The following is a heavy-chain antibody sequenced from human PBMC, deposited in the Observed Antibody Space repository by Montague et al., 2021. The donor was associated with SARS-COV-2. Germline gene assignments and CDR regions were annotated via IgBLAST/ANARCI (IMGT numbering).Heavy chain of an antibody. CDR3: ARIRDYDILTGSYSGFDY. D-gene: IGHD3-9*01. CDR1: GFSLSTSGMC. CDR2: IDWDDDK. J-gene: IGHJ4*02. V-gene: IGHV2-70*01. Sequence: PPLVKPTQTLTLTCTFSGFSLSTSGMCVSWIRQPPGKALEWLALIDWDDDKYYSTSLKTRLAISKDTSKNQVVLTMTNVDPVDTATYYCARIRDYDILTGSYSGFDYWGQGTLVTVSS.